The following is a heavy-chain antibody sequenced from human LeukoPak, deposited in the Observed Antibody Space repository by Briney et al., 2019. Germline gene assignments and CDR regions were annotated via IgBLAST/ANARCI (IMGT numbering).Heavy chain of an antibody. D-gene: IGHD3/OR15-3a*01. V-gene: IGHV4-30-2*01. CDR3: ARETGLGAFDI. CDR1: GGSISSGGSS. CDR2: IYHSGST. Sequence: SETLSLTCAVSGGSISSGGSSWSWIRQPPGKGLEWIGYIYHSGSTYYNPSLKSRVTISVDRSKNQFSLKLSSVTAADTAVYYCARETGLGAFDIWGQGTMVTVSS. J-gene: IGHJ3*02.